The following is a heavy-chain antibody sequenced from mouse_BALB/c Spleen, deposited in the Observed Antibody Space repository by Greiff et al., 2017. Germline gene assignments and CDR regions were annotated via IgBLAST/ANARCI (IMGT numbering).Heavy chain of an antibody. Sequence: VQLQQSGAELVKPGASVKLSCKASGYTFTSYWMHWVKQRPGQGLEWIGEINPSNGRTNYNEKFKSKATLTVDKSSSTAYMQLSSLTSEDSAVYYCARCTMITTDAMDYWGQGTSVTVSS. CDR3: ARCTMITTDAMDY. V-gene: IGHV1S81*02. CDR1: GYTFTSYW. CDR2: INPSNGRT. D-gene: IGHD2-4*01. J-gene: IGHJ4*01.